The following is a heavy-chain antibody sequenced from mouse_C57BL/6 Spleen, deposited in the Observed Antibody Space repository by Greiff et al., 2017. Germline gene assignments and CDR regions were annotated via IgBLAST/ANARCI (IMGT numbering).Heavy chain of an antibody. J-gene: IGHJ2*01. CDR1: GSTFTSYW. V-gene: IGHV1-69*01. D-gene: IGHD1-1*01. Sequence: QVQLQQPGAELVMPGASVKLSCKASGSTFTSYWMHRVKQRPGQGLEWIGEIDPSDSYTNYNQKFKGKSTLTVAKSSSTAYMQLSSLTSEDSAVYYCARGTTVVATDYWGQGTTLT. CDR3: ARGTTVVATDY. CDR2: IDPSDSYT.